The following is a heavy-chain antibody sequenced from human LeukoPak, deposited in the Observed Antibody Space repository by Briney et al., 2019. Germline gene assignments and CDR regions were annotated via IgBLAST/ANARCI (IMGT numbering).Heavy chain of an antibody. CDR2: IYIEGGT. D-gene: IGHD5-24*01. J-gene: IGHJ4*02. CDR3: ARDPRDGYGHLDY. CDR1: GFTFSGNH. Sequence: LSGGSLRLSCVVSGFTFSGNHMNWVRQAPGKGLEWVSVIYIEGGTYYVDSVKGRFTISRDNSKNTVYLQMNRLKPEDTAVYYCARDPRDGYGHLDYWGRGTPVTVS. V-gene: IGHV3-53*05.